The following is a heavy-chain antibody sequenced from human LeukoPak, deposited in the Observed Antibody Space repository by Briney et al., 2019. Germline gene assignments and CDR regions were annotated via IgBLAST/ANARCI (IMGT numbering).Heavy chain of an antibody. J-gene: IGHJ4*02. CDR3: ARGAEGIAATDSNFDY. CDR1: GFTFSRNS. D-gene: IGHD6-13*01. CDR2: ISTSSSYI. V-gene: IGHV3-21*01. Sequence: GGSLRLSCAASGFTFSRNSMNWVRQAPGKGLEWVSSISTSSSYIYYADSVKGRFTISRNNAKNSLYLQMNGLRAEDTAVYYCARGAEGIAATDSNFDYWGQGTLVTVSS.